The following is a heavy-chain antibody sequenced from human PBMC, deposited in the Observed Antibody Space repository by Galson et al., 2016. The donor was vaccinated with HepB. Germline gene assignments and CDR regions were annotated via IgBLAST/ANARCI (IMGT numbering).Heavy chain of an antibody. D-gene: IGHD4-23*01. CDR2: IFHTGRP. Sequence: LSLTCTVSGGSSSSFYWSWIRQPPGKRLEGIGHIFHTGRPTYTRSLKSRVTISVATSKNQVSLRLLSVTAADTALYYCARQTSVLTGSAFDIWGQGTMVTVSS. V-gene: IGHV4-59*08. CDR1: GGSSSSFY. CDR3: ARQTSVLTGSAFDI. J-gene: IGHJ3*02.